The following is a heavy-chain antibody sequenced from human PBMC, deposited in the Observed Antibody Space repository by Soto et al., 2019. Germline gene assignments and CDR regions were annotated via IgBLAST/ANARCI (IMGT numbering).Heavy chain of an antibody. V-gene: IGHV4-39*01. Sequence: SETLSLTCTVSGGSISSSSYYWGWIRQPPGKGLEWIGSIYYSGSTYYNPSLKSRVTISVDTSKNQFSLKLSSVTAADTAVYYCAGHSNYNWFDPWGQGTLVTVSS. D-gene: IGHD4-4*01. CDR2: IYYSGST. J-gene: IGHJ5*02. CDR1: GGSISSSSYY. CDR3: AGHSNYNWFDP.